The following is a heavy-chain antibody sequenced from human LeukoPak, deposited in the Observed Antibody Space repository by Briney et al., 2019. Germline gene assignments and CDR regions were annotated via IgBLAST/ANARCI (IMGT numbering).Heavy chain of an antibody. CDR1: GFSFDDYA. CDR3: TKAAGNIGYDPLDAFDI. Sequence: GGSLRLSCAASGFSFDDYAMHWVRQAPGKGLQGVSLISEDGRTTYYEDSVKGRFTISRDNSKNSLYLQMNSLRTEDTALYYCTKAAGNIGYDPLDAFDIWGQGTVVTVSS. V-gene: IGHV3-43*02. D-gene: IGHD5-12*01. CDR2: ISEDGRTT. J-gene: IGHJ3*02.